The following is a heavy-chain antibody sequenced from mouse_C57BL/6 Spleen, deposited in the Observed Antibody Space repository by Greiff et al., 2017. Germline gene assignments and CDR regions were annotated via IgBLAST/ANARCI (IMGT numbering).Heavy chain of an antibody. V-gene: IGHV1-82*01. CDR2: IYPGDGDT. CDR3: ARDGGY. CDR1: GYAFSSSW. Sequence: QVQLQQSGPELVKPGASVKISCKASGYAFSSSWMNWVKQRPGKGLEWLGRIYPGDGDTNYNGTFKGKATLTADTSSSPAYMQLSSLTSEDSVVYFSARDGGYW. J-gene: IGHJ2*01.